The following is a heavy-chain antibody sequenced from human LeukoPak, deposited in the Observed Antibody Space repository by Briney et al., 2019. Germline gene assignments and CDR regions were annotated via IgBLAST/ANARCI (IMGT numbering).Heavy chain of an antibody. D-gene: IGHD2-15*01. J-gene: IGHJ6*02. CDR2: ISVSGDDT. V-gene: IGHV3-23*01. Sequence: GGSLRLSCAASGFTFSSYAMHWVRQAPGKGLEWVSAISVSGDDTYYADSVKGRFTISRDNSGNTLYLQMNSLRAEDTALYYCARYCGVGDCYPNYYYHYGMDVWGQGTTVTVSS. CDR3: ARYCGVGDCYPNYYYHYGMDV. CDR1: GFTFSSYA.